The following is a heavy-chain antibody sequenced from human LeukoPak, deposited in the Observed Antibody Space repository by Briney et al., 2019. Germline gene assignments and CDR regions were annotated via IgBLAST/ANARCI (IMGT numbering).Heavy chain of an antibody. CDR2: INHSGST. V-gene: IGHV4-34*01. D-gene: IGHD3-10*01. J-gene: IGHJ4*02. CDR3: ARGRGLDY. CDR1: GGSFSGYY. Sequence: SETLSLTCAVYGGSFSGYYWSWIRQPPGKGLEWIGEINHSGSTNYNPSLKSRVTISVDTSKNQFSLKLSSVTAADTAVYYCARGRGLDYWGQGTLVTVSS.